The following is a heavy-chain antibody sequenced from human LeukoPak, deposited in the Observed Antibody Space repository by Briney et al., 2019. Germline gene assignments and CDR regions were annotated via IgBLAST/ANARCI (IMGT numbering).Heavy chain of an antibody. CDR1: GFIVNSYA. Sequence: PGGSLRLSCAASGFIVNSYAMSWVRQAPGKGLEWVAFIWYDGSNKYYADSVKGRFTISRDNSKNTLYLQMNSLRAEDTAVYYCARGETTARFDPWGQGTLVTVSS. CDR3: ARGETTARFDP. J-gene: IGHJ5*02. CDR2: IWYDGSNK. D-gene: IGHD5-18*01. V-gene: IGHV3-33*07.